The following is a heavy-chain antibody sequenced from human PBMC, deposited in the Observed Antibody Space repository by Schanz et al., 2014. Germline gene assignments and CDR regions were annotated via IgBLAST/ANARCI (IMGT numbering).Heavy chain of an antibody. V-gene: IGHV3-21*01. CDR1: GFTFSSYS. J-gene: IGHJ3*02. CDR3: AREDMLRGIRAFDT. D-gene: IGHD3-10*01. CDR2: IPVGNNYI. Sequence: DVQLVESGGGLVKPGGSLRLSCAASGFTFSSYSMHWIRQAPGKGLEWVSYIPVGNNYIYYADSVKGRFTISRDNPKNSLSLPMNSLRVEDTAVYYCAREDMLRGIRAFDTWGKGTMVSVSS.